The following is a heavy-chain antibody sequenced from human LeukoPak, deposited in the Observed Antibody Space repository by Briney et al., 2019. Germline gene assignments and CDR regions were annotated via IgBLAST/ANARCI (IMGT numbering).Heavy chain of an antibody. Sequence: PGGSLRLSCAASGFTFSSYSMNWVRQAPGKGLEWVSYISSSSSTIYHADSVKGRFTISRDNAKNSLYLQMNSLRAEDTAVYYCAREHYSGGYYFDYWGQGTLVTVSS. J-gene: IGHJ4*02. V-gene: IGHV3-48*01. D-gene: IGHD1-26*01. CDR3: AREHYSGGYYFDY. CDR2: ISSSSSTI. CDR1: GFTFSSYS.